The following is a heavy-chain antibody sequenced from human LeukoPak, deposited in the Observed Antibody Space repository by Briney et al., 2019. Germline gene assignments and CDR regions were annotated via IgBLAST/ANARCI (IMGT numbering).Heavy chain of an antibody. J-gene: IGHJ4*02. CDR3: ARDAGLYGSVPQRN. CDR2: IIPILRTP. D-gene: IGHD3-10*01. Sequence: SVKVSCKASGGTFSSYAISWVRQAPGQGLEWMGRIIPILRTPNYAQNFQGRVTITTDESTSTAYMDLSSLRSEDTAVYYCARDAGLYGSVPQRNWGQGTLVTVSS. V-gene: IGHV1-69*11. CDR1: GGTFSSYA.